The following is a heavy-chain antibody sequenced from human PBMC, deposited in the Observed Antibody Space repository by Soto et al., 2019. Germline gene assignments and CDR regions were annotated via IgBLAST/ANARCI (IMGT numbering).Heavy chain of an antibody. Sequence: ASVKVSCKASGYTFASYGITWVRQAPGQGLEWMGWISGYNGNTNYAQKVQGRVTMSTDTSTSTAYMELRSLRSDDTAVYYCARDDRSIGNYFYYYYAMDVWGQGTTVTVSS. CDR2: ISGYNGNT. D-gene: IGHD1-1*01. CDR3: ARDDRSIGNYFYYYYAMDV. CDR1: GYTFASYG. J-gene: IGHJ6*02. V-gene: IGHV1-18*04.